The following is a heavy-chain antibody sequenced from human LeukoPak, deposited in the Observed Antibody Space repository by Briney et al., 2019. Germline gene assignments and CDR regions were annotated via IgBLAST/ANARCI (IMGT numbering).Heavy chain of an antibody. CDR1: GFTLSHYA. D-gene: IGHD3-10*01. J-gene: IGHJ4*02. CDR2: ISYDGSNK. V-gene: IGHV3-30-3*01. Sequence: GGSLRLSCAASGFTLSHYAMHWVRQAPGKGLEWVAVISYDGSNKYYADSVKGRFTISRDNSKNTLYLQMSSLSAEDTAVYYCARTTTPHYYGSGSYALGYWGQGTLVTVPS. CDR3: ARTTTPHYYGSGSYALGY.